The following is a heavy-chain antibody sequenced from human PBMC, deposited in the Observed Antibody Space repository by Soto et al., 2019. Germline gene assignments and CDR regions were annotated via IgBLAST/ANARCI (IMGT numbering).Heavy chain of an antibody. J-gene: IGHJ4*02. CDR3: ARDVRSGYFFDY. D-gene: IGHD3-22*01. CDR1: GGSISSGGYY. Sequence: SETLSLTCTVSGGSISSGGYYWSWIRQHPGKGLEWIGYIYYSGSTYYNPSLKSRVTISVDTSKNQFSLKLSSVTAADTAVYYCARDVRSGYFFDYWGQGTLGTVSS. V-gene: IGHV4-31*03. CDR2: IYYSGST.